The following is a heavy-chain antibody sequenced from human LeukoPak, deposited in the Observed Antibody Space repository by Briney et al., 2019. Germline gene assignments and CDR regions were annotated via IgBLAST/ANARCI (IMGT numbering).Heavy chain of an antibody. CDR1: GFTFSSYA. D-gene: IGHD5-12*01. CDR2: ISGSGGST. Sequence: GGSLRLSCAASGFTFSSYAMSWVRQAPGKGLEWVSAISGSGGSTYYAGSVKGRFTISRDNSKNTLYLQMNSLRAEDTAVYYCARSATIMHDAFDIWGQGTMVTVSS. V-gene: IGHV3-23*01. CDR3: ARSATIMHDAFDI. J-gene: IGHJ3*02.